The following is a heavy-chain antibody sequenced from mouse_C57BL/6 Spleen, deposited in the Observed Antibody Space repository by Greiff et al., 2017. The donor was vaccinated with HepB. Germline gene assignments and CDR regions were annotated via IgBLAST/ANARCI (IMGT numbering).Heavy chain of an antibody. J-gene: IGHJ4*01. CDR3: ARWRAYYGYDGAYAMDY. D-gene: IGHD2-9*01. V-gene: IGHV1-78*01. CDR1: GYTFTDHT. CDR2: IYPRDGST. Sequence: VQLQQSDAELVKPGASVKISCKVSGYTFTDHTIHWMKQRPEQGLEWIGYIYPRDGSTKYNEKFKGKATLTADKSSSTDYMQLNSLTSEDSAVYFWARWRAYYGYDGAYAMDYWGQGTSVTVSS.